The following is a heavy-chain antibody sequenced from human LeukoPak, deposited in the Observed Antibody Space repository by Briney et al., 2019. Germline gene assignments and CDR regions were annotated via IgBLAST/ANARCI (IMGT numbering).Heavy chain of an antibody. D-gene: IGHD6-6*01. V-gene: IGHV3-30*02. Sequence: GGSLRLSCAASGFTFSSYGMHWVRQAPGKGLEWVAFIRYDGSNKYYADSVKGRFTISRDNSKNTLYLQMNSLRAEDTAVYYCAKDGFFSSSHLPFDYWGQGTLVTVSS. CDR1: GFTFSSYG. CDR2: IRYDGSNK. J-gene: IGHJ4*02. CDR3: AKDGFFSSSHLPFDY.